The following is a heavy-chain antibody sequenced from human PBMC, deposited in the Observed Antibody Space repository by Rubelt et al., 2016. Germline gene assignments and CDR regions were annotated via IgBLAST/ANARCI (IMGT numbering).Heavy chain of an antibody. Sequence: LVQPGGSLRLSCAASGFTFSSYAMSWVRRAPGRGLEWVANIKEDGTSTYYLDSVKGRFTVSRDNAKNSMYLQMGNLRVEDTAVYYCARDYGEWGQGILVTVSS. CDR1: GFTFSSYA. CDR3: ARDYGE. V-gene: IGHV3-7*03. D-gene: IGHD4-17*01. CDR2: IKEDGTST. J-gene: IGHJ4*02.